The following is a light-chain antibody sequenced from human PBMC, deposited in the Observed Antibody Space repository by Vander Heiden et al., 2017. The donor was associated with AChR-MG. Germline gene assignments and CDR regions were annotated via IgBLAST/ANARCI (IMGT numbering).Light chain of an antibody. Sequence: DVQMTQSPSSLSASVGDRVTITCQASQDIRNHLNWYQQKSRKAPKLLIYDASKLQTGVPSRFSGSGSGTHFTFTISSLQPEDFGTYYCQQYDDTSVAFGQGTKV. CDR2: DAS. CDR3: QQYDDTSVA. J-gene: IGKJ2*01. V-gene: IGKV1-33*01. CDR1: QDIRNH.